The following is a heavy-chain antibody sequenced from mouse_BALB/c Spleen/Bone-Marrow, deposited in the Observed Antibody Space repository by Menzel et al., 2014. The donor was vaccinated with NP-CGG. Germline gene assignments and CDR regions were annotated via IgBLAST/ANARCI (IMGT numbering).Heavy chain of an antibody. J-gene: IGHJ4*01. Sequence: VQLQQSGPGLVAPSQSLSITCTVSGFSLTSYGVHWVRQPPGKGLEWLGVIWAGGSTNYNSALMSRLSISKDNSKSQVFLKMNSLQTDDTAMYYCAREYYGNGYAMDYWGQGTSVTVSS. CDR1: GFSLTSYG. D-gene: IGHD2-1*01. V-gene: IGHV2-9*02. CDR2: IWAGGST. CDR3: AREYYGNGYAMDY.